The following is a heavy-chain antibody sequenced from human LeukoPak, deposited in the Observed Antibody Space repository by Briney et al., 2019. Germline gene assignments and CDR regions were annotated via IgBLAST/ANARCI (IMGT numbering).Heavy chain of an antibody. CDR1: GGSFSGYY. D-gene: IGHD5-12*01. Sequence: SETLSLTCAVYGGSFSGYYWSWIRQPPGKGLEWIGEINHSGSTNYNPSLKSRVTISVDTSKNQFSLKLSSVTAADTAVYYCARGPSAYPKCFDYWGREPWSPSPQ. V-gene: IGHV4-34*01. CDR2: INHSGST. CDR3: ARGPSAYPKCFDY. J-gene: IGHJ4*02.